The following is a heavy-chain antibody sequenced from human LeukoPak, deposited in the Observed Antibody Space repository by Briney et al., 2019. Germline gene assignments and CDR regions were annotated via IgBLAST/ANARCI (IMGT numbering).Heavy chain of an antibody. CDR2: INHSGST. Sequence: SETLSLTCAVYGGSFSGYYWSWIRQPPGKGLEWIGEINHSGSTNYNPSLKSRVTMSVDTSQNHFSLKLTSVTAADTAVYYCAYSSGWAAFDFWGQGTLVTVSS. D-gene: IGHD6-19*01. CDR1: GGSFSGYY. CDR3: AYSSGWAAFDF. V-gene: IGHV4-34*01. J-gene: IGHJ4*02.